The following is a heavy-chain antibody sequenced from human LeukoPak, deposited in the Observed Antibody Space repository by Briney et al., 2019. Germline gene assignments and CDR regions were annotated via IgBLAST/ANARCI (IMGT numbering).Heavy chain of an antibody. J-gene: IGHJ4*02. CDR3: ARANGLRYEPSTFDY. CDR2: ISYDGSNK. CDR1: GFIFSRHA. V-gene: IGHV3-30*09. D-gene: IGHD2-2*01. Sequence: ARYLRLSCAASGFIFSRHAMHWVRQAPGKGLEWVAVISYDGSNKYSTASVKGRFAVSRDNSRNTLSLQMNSLRPEDTAVYYCARANGLRYEPSTFDYWGQGTLVTVSS.